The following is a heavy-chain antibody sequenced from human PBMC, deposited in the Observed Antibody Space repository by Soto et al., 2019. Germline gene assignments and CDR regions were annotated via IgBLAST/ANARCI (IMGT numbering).Heavy chain of an antibody. Sequence: PGGSLRLSCAASGFTFSSYWMSWVRQAPGKGLEWVANIKQDGSEKYYVDSVKGRFTISRDNAKNSLYLQMNSLRAEDTAVYYCARDGDIVVVPAAMRSYYYGMDVWGQGTTVTVSS. D-gene: IGHD2-2*01. CDR1: GFTFSSYW. CDR3: ARDGDIVVVPAAMRSYYYGMDV. V-gene: IGHV3-7*03. J-gene: IGHJ6*02. CDR2: IKQDGSEK.